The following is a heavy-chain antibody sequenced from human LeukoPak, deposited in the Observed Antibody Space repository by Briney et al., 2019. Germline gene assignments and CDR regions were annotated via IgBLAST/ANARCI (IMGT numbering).Heavy chain of an antibody. J-gene: IGHJ3*02. Sequence: GGSLRLSCAASGFTFSSYSMHWVRQAPGKGLEWVALIPNDGRNKYYADSVKGRFTISRDNSKNTLYLQMDSLRTEDTAVHYCAREDGNFHDAFDIWGQGTMVTVSS. V-gene: IGHV3-30*04. CDR3: AREDGNFHDAFDI. D-gene: IGHD1-7*01. CDR1: GFTFSSYS. CDR2: IPNDGRNK.